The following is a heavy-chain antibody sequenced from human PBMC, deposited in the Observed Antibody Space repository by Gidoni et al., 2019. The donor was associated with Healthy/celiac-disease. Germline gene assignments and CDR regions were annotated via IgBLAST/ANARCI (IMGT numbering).Heavy chain of an antibody. D-gene: IGHD5-18*01. J-gene: IGHJ4*02. CDR3: AKVTGYSYGQAFDY. CDR2: ISWNSGSI. CDR1: GFTFDDYA. Sequence: EVQLVESGGGLVQPGRSLRLSCAASGFTFDDYAMHWVRQAPGKGLEWVSGISWNSGSIGYADSVKGRFTISRDNAKNSLYLQMNSLRAEDTALYYCAKVTGYSYGQAFDYWGQGTLVTVSS. V-gene: IGHV3-9*01.